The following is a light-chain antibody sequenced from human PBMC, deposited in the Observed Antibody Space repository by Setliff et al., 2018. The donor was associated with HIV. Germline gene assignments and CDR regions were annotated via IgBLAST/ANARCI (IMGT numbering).Light chain of an antibody. Sequence: QSALTQPASVSGSPGQSITISCTGTSRDVGSYNYVSGYQQHPGKAPKLMIYDVSNRPSGASTRFSGSKSVNTASLTISGLQAEDEAVYYCSSYTSSSTHGVFGGGTKVPS. CDR3: SSYTSSSTHGV. CDR2: DVS. V-gene: IGLV2-14*03. CDR1: SRDVGSYNY. J-gene: IGLJ2*01.